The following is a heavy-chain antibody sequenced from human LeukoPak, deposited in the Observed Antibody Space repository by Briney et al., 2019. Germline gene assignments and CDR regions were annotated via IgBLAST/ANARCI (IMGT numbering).Heavy chain of an antibody. V-gene: IGHV4-38-2*02. Sequence: PSETLSLNCTVSGYSISSGYYWGWIRQPPGKGLEWIGSIYHSGSTYYNPSLKSRVTISVDTSKNQFSLKLSSVTAADTAVYYCARGDSSSQYYFDYWGQGTLVTVSS. J-gene: IGHJ4*02. CDR1: GYSISSGYY. CDR3: ARGDSSSQYYFDY. CDR2: IYHSGST. D-gene: IGHD6-13*01.